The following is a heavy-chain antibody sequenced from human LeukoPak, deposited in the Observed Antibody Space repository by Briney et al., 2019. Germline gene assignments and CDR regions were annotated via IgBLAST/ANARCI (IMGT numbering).Heavy chain of an antibody. CDR2: ISRSGDII. J-gene: IGHJ4*02. D-gene: IGHD3-10*01. CDR3: ARDVYYGSGSPRLEY. Sequence: PGGSLRLSCAAPVFTFSDSNMNSVRQVPGKGLESVSYISRSGDIIYYADSVKGRFTISRDNAKNSLYLQMNSLRAEDTAVCYCARDVYYGSGSPRLEYWGQGTLVTVSS. V-gene: IGHV3-48*01. CDR1: VFTFSDSN.